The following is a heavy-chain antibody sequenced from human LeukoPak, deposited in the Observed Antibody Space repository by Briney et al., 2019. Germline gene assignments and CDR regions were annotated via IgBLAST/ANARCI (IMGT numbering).Heavy chain of an antibody. CDR2: ISGSGGST. D-gene: IGHD3-22*01. J-gene: IGHJ4*02. V-gene: IGHV3-23*01. CDR1: GFTFSSYG. CDR3: AKPQSYYDSSGYYYEDY. Sequence: GGSLRLSCAASGFTFSSYGMSWVRQAPGKGLEWVSAISGSGGSTYYADSVKGRFTISRDNSKNTLYLQMNSLRAEDTAVYYCAKPQSYYDSSGYYYEDYWGQGTLVTVSS.